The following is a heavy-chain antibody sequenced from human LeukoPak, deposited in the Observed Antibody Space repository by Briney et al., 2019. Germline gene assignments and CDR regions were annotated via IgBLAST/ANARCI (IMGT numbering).Heavy chain of an antibody. J-gene: IGHJ3*02. CDR3: ARVPGGTKVFDI. V-gene: IGHV4-59*01. CDR1: GGSFSTYY. D-gene: IGHD1-1*01. CDR2: IYYSGST. Sequence: PSETLSLTCTVSGGSFSTYYWSWVRQPPGKGLEWIGYIYYSGSTNYNPSLKSRVTISVDTSKNQFSLKLSSVTAADTAVYYCARVPGGTKVFDIWGQGTMVTVSS.